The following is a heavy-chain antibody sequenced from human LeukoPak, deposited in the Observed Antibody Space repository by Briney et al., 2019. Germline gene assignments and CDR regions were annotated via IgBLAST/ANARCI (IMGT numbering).Heavy chain of an antibody. J-gene: IGHJ4*02. V-gene: IGHV3-7*01. D-gene: IGHD6-19*01. CDR1: GFTFRSYW. CDR2: IKQDGSEK. CDR3: ARPYSSGWDPIDY. Sequence: PGGSLRLSCAASGFTFRSYWMSWVRQAPGKGLEWVANIKQDGSEKYYVDSVKGRFTISRDNAKNSLYLQMNSLRAEDTAVYYCARPYSSGWDPIDYWGQGTLVTVSA.